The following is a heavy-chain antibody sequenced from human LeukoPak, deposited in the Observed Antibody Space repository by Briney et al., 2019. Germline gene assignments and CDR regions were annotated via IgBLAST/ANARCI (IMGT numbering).Heavy chain of an antibody. CDR2: ISAYNGNT. V-gene: IGHV1-18*01. CDR3: ARGLSAYYDSSGYYGLGY. J-gene: IGHJ4*02. Sequence: ASVKVSCXASGYTFTNYGISWVRQAPGQGLEWMGWISAYNGNTNYAQKLQGRVTMTTDTSTSTAYMELRSLRSDDTAVYYCARGLSAYYDSSGYYGLGYWGQGTLVTVSS. D-gene: IGHD3-22*01. CDR1: GYTFTNYG.